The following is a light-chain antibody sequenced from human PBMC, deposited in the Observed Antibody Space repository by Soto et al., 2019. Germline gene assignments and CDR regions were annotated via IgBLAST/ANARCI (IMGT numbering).Light chain of an antibody. Sequence: QSALTQPASVSGSPGQSITISCTGTSSDVGGYNYVSWYQHYPGKAPKLMIYDVSNRPSGVSNRFSGSKSGNTASLTNSGLQAEDEADYYCSSYTSSSTYVFGTGTKVTVL. CDR3: SSYTSSSTYV. CDR2: DVS. J-gene: IGLJ1*01. CDR1: SSDVGGYNY. V-gene: IGLV2-14*03.